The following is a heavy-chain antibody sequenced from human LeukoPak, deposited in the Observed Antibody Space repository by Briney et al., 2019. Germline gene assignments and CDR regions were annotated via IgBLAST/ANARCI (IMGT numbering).Heavy chain of an antibody. J-gene: IGHJ5*02. CDR1: GGSFSGYY. CDR3: ARSGSSWYQRNWFDP. CDR2: INHSGST. V-gene: IGHV4-34*01. D-gene: IGHD6-13*01. Sequence: PSETLSLTCAVYGGSFSGYYWSWIRQPPGKGLEWIGEINHSGSTNYNPSLKSRVTISVDTSKNQLSLKLSSVTAADTAVYYCARSGSSWYQRNWFDPWGQGTLVTVSS.